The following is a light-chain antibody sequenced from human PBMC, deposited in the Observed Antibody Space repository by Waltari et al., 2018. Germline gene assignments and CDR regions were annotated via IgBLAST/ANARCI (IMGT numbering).Light chain of an antibody. CDR1: SSNIGNNY. V-gene: IGLV1-51*02. CDR2: EDS. J-gene: IGLJ7*01. CDR3: GTWDSSLSGAV. Sequence: QSVLTQPPSVSAAPGQRVTISCSGGSSNIGNNYVSWYRQFQGTAPKLRIYEDSERPSGIPGRFSGSKSGTSATLDITGLQAGDEADYYCGTWDSSLSGAVFGGGTHLTVL.